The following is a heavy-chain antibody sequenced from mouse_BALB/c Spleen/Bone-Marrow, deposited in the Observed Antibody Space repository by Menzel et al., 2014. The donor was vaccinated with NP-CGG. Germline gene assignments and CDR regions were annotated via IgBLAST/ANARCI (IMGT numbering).Heavy chain of an antibody. Sequence: QVQLQQSGAELVRPGASVKLSCKASGYTFTSYWINWVNQRPGQGLEWIGNIYPSDSYTNYNQKFKDKATLIVDKSSSTAYKQLSSPTSEDSAVYYCTRGSYDLDYWGQGTTLTVSS. CDR1: GYTFTSYW. V-gene: IGHV1-69*02. D-gene: IGHD2-3*01. CDR3: TRGSYDLDY. CDR2: IYPSDSYT. J-gene: IGHJ2*01.